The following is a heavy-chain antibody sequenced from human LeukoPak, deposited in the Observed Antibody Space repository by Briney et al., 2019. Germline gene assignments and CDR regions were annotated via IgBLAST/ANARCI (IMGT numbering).Heavy chain of an antibody. CDR3: TTQRRRGATTSSWYFDL. V-gene: IGHV3-49*03. CDR2: IRSNAYGGTT. J-gene: IGHJ2*01. D-gene: IGHD1-26*01. CDR1: GFTFGDYA. Sequence: GRSLRLSCTASGFTFGDYAMSWFRQAPGKGLEWVAFIRSNAYGGTTAYAASVKGRFAISRDDSKSIAYLKMNSMKTEDTAVYYCTTQRRRGATTSSWYFDLWGRGTLVTVYS.